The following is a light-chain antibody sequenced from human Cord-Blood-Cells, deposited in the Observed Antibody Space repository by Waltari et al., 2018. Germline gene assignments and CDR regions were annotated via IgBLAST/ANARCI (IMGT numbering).Light chain of an antibody. Sequence: QLVLTQSPSASASLGASVKLTCTPSSGHSRYAIAWHQQQPEKGPRYLMKLNSDGSHSKGDGIPDRFSGSSSGAERYLTISSLQSEDEADYYCQTWGTGIWVFGGGTKLTVL. CDR1: SGHSRYA. J-gene: IGLJ3*02. CDR2: LNSDGSH. CDR3: QTWGTGIWV. V-gene: IGLV4-69*01.